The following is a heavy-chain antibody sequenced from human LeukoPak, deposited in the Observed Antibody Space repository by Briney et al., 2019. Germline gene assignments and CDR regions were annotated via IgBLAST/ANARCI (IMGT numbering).Heavy chain of an antibody. D-gene: IGHD2-2*01. CDR3: ARTRAAADKMDY. Sequence: ASVKVSCKAAGYTFTGYYTHWVRQAPGQGLEWMGWINPNSGGTNYAQKFQGRVTMTRDTSISTAYMELSRLRSDDTAVYYCARTRAAADKMDYWGQGTLVTVSS. J-gene: IGHJ4*02. CDR1: GYTFTGYY. CDR2: INPNSGGT. V-gene: IGHV1-2*02.